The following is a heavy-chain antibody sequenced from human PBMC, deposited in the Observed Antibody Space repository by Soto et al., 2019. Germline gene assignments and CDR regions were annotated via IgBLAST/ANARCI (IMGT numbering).Heavy chain of an antibody. CDR2: IYYSGST. V-gene: IGHV4-39*01. J-gene: IGHJ4*02. CDR1: GGSISSSSYY. Sequence: QLQLQESGPGLVKPSETLFLTRTVSGGSISSSSYYWGWIRQPPGKGLEWIGSIYYSGSTYYNPSLKSRVTISVDTSKNQFSLKLSSVTAADTAVYYCARTAAVASGWYRGPDYWGQGTLVTVSS. CDR3: ARTAAVASGWYRGPDY. D-gene: IGHD6-19*01.